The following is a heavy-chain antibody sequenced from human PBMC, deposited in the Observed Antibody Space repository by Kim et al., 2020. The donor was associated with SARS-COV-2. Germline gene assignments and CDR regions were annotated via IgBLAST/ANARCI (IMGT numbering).Heavy chain of an antibody. CDR2: IRSKMYGETT. CDR3: STDDLDTRGSCFFDY. CDR1: GFTFRNAW. D-gene: IGHD3-22*01. Sequence: GGSLRLSCSASGFTFRNAWMNWVRQVPGKGLEWVGRIRSKMYGETTDYAAPLKGRFTISRDDSNNMVYLQMNGLKTEDTAMYYCSTDDLDTRGSCFFDYWGQGTLVTVSS. V-gene: IGHV3-15*05. J-gene: IGHJ4*02.